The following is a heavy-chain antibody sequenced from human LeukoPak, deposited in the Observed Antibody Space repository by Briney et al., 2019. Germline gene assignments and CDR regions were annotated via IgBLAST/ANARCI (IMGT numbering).Heavy chain of an antibody. D-gene: IGHD5-24*01. J-gene: IGHJ3*02. CDR1: GGSISSGSYY. Sequence: SQTLSLTCTVSGGSISSGSYYWSWIRQPAGKGLEWIGRIYTSGSTNYNPSLKSRVTISVDTSKNQFSLKLSSVTAADTAVYYCARDRGAFDIWGQGTMVTVSS. CDR2: IYTSGST. CDR3: ARDRGAFDI. V-gene: IGHV4-61*02.